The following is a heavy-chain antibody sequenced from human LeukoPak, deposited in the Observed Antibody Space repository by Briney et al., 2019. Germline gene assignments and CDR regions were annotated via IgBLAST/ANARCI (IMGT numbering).Heavy chain of an antibody. Sequence: PSETLSLTCTVSGGSLNSGRDSWSWVRQSAGKGLEWIGRVSSTGSTNYNAALKSRVAISVDTSKNQFSLKLSSVTAADTAVYYCARVGGSGSYYRGTFDYWGQGTLVTVSS. CDR1: GGSLNSGRDS. J-gene: IGHJ4*02. CDR2: VSSTGST. V-gene: IGHV4-61*02. CDR3: ARVGGSGSYYRGTFDY. D-gene: IGHD3-10*01.